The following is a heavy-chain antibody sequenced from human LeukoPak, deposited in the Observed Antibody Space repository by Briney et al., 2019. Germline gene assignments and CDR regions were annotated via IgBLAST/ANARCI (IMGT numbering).Heavy chain of an antibody. CDR1: GFTFSTFA. D-gene: IGHD2-15*01. V-gene: IGHV3-23*01. Sequence: PGGSLRLSCAASGFTFSTFAMSWVRQAPGKGLEWVSTIAAAGDDTYYADSVKGRFTISRDNAKNSLYLQMNSLRAEDTAVYYCARWYYYYGMDVWGQGTTVTVSS. CDR3: ARWYYYYGMDV. CDR2: IAAAGDDT. J-gene: IGHJ6*02.